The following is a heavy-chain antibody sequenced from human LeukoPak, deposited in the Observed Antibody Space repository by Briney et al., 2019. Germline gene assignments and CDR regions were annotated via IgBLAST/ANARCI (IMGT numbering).Heavy chain of an antibody. J-gene: IGHJ4*02. V-gene: IGHV1-18*01. CDR3: ARDPSYYDSSGYFPRAFDY. D-gene: IGHD3-22*01. Sequence: ASVKVSCKASGYMFTRYGMSWVRQAPGQGPEWMGWISGSTYNTNYAQKFQGRVTMTQDTSASTAYMELRSLRSDDTAVYYCARDPSYYDSSGYFPRAFDYWGQGTLVTVSS. CDR1: GYMFTRYG. CDR2: ISGSTYNT.